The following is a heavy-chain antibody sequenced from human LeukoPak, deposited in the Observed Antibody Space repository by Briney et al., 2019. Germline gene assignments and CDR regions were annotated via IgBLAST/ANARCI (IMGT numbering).Heavy chain of an antibody. CDR1: GGSFSGYY. Sequence: SETLSLTCAVYGGSFSGYYWSWIRQPPGKGLEWIGEINHSGGTNYNPSLKSRVTISVDTSKNQFSLKLSSVTAADTAVYYCARHSYGDYLDYWGQGTLVTVSS. D-gene: IGHD4-17*01. CDR2: INHSGGT. V-gene: IGHV4-34*01. J-gene: IGHJ4*02. CDR3: ARHSYGDYLDY.